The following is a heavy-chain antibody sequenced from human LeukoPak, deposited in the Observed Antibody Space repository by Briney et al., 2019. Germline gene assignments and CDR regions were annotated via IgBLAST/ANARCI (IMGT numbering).Heavy chain of an antibody. CDR3: ARDGFASGIAAAGTLYYMDV. J-gene: IGHJ6*03. CDR1: GFTFSSYS. Sequence: GGSLRLSCAASGFTFSSYSMNWVRQAPGKGLEWVSYISSSSSTIYYADSVKGRFTISRDNAKNSLYLQMNSLRAEDTAVYYCARDGFASGIAAAGTLYYMDVWGKGTTVTISS. V-gene: IGHV3-48*01. CDR2: ISSSSSTI. D-gene: IGHD6-13*01.